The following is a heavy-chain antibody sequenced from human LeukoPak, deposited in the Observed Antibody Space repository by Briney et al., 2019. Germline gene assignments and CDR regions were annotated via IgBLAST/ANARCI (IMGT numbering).Heavy chain of an antibody. D-gene: IGHD1-26*01. V-gene: IGHV1-3*01. CDR2: IHAGNGDT. J-gene: IGHJ6*02. Sequence: ASVKVSCKASGYTFTTYTMHWVRQAPGQRLEWMGWIHAGNGDTKYSQKFQGRITITRDTSASTAYMELSRLRSDDTAVYYCARDLVGATTGYYYGMDVWGQGTTVTVSS. CDR1: GYTFTTYT. CDR3: ARDLVGATTGYYYGMDV.